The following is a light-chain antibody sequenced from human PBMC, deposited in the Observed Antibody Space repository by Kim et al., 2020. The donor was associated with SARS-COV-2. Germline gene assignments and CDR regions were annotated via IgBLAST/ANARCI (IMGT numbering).Light chain of an antibody. J-gene: IGLJ3*02. CDR1: RLGDKY. Sequence: SVSPGQTASITCSVDRLGDKYASWYQQKPGQSPVLVIYQDNKRPSGIPERFSGSNSGNTATLTISGTQAIDEADYYCQAWDSSSWVFGGGTQLTVL. CDR3: QAWDSSSWV. V-gene: IGLV3-1*01. CDR2: QDN.